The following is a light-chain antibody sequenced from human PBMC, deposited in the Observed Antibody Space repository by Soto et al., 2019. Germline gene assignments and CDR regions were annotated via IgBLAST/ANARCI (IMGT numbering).Light chain of an antibody. J-gene: IGLJ1*01. Sequence: QSVLTQPPSASGSPGQSVTISCTGTSSDFVSWYQHHPGKAPELMIYEVSKRPSGVPDRFSGPKSGNTASLTVSGLQAEDEADYYCSSYAGSNNYGFGTGTKVTVL. V-gene: IGLV2-8*01. CDR3: SSYAGSNNYG. CDR1: SSDF. CDR2: EVS.